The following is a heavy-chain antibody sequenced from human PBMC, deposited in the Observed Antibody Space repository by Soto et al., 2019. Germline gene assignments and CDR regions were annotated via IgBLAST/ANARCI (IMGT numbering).Heavy chain of an antibody. CDR3: ARGNYDSSGWGAFDI. CDR2: IYYSGST. CDR1: VGSISSGDYY. V-gene: IGHV4-30-4*01. J-gene: IGHJ3*02. D-gene: IGHD3-22*01. Sequence: SETLSLTCTVSVGSISSGDYYWMWIRHPPGKGLEWIGYIYYSGSTYYNPSLKSRVTISVDTSKNQFSLKLSSVTAADTAVYYCARGNYDSSGWGAFDIWGQGTMVTVSS.